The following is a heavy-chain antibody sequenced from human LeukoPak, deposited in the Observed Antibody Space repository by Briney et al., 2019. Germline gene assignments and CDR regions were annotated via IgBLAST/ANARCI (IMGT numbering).Heavy chain of an antibody. V-gene: IGHV1-2*02. CDR3: ARDLRAARPRVN. J-gene: IGHJ4*02. D-gene: IGHD6-6*01. CDR1: GYTFTGYY. CDR2: INPSSGGT. Sequence: ASVKVSCKASGYTFTGYYMHWVRQAPGQGLEWMGWINPSSGGTNYAQKFQGRVTMTRDTSISTAYMELSRLRSDDTAVYYCARDLRAARPRVNWGQGTLVTVSS.